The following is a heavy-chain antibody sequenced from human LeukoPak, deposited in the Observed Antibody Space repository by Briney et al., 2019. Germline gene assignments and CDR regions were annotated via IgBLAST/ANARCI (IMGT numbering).Heavy chain of an antibody. D-gene: IGHD6-19*01. V-gene: IGHV1-2*02. CDR1: GYTFTGYY. CDR2: INPNSGGT. CDR3: ARLEPRGIAVAGLVFDY. Sequence: ASVKVSCKASGYTFTGYYMHWVRQAPGQGLEWMGWINPNSGGTNYAQKFQGRVTMTRDTSISTAYMELSRLRSDDTAVYYCARLEPRGIAVAGLVFDYWGQGTLVTVSS. J-gene: IGHJ4*02.